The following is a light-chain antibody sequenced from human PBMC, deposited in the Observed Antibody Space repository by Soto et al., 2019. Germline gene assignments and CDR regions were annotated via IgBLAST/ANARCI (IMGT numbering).Light chain of an antibody. CDR3: QQYNNWPFT. CDR1: QSVSRN. CDR2: GAS. V-gene: IGKV3-15*01. J-gene: IGKJ3*01. Sequence: EIVMTQSPATLSVSPGERATLSCRASQSVSRNLAWYQQKPGQAPRLLIYGASTRATGIPDRFSGSGSGTEFTLTISSLQSEDFAVYYCQQYNNWPFTFGPGTKVDIK.